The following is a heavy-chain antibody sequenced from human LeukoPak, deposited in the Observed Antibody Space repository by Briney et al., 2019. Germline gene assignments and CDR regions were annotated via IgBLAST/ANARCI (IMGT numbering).Heavy chain of an antibody. J-gene: IGHJ6*02. CDR3: ARDGAYSSGWYSYYYYYGMDV. CDR2: IRQDGSEK. D-gene: IGHD6-19*01. CDR1: GFTFSSYW. V-gene: IGHV3-7*01. Sequence: GGSLRLSCAASGFTFSSYWMSWVRQAPGKGLEWVANIRQDGSEKYYVDSVKGRVTISRDNAKNSLYLQMNSLRAEDTAVYYCARDGAYSSGWYSYYYYYGMDVWGQGTTVTVSS.